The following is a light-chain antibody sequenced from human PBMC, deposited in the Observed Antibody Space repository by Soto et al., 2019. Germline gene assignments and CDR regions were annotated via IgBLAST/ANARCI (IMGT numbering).Light chain of an antibody. CDR2: GAS. J-gene: IGKJ5*01. CDR3: QQRSNWPIT. CDR1: QSVSSY. V-gene: IGKV3-11*01. Sequence: EIVMTQSPATLSVSPGERATLSCRASQSVSSYLAWYQQKPGQAPRLLIYGASNRATGIPARFSGSGSGTDFTLTISSLEPEDFAVYYCQQRSNWPITFGQGTRLEI.